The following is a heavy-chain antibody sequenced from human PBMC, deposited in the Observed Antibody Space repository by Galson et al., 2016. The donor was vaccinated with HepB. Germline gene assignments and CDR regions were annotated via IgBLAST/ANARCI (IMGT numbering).Heavy chain of an antibody. CDR2: ISGRGSHT. Sequence: SLRLSCAASGFKFEKNGMSWVRQAPGKGLEWVSGISGRGSHTYYADSVKGRFTISRDTSNNTLYLQMSSLRDEDTAVYYCAKDRLYYYGSGTFAPSDSWGRGALVTVSS. CDR1: GFKFEKNG. V-gene: IGHV3-23*01. J-gene: IGHJ4*02. CDR3: AKDRLYYYGSGTFAPSDS. D-gene: IGHD3-10*01.